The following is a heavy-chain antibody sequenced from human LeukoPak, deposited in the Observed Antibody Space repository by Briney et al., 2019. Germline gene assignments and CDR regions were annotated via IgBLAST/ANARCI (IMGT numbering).Heavy chain of an antibody. Sequence: SVKVSCKASGGTFSSYAISWVRQAPGQGLEWMGRIIPILGIANYAQKFQGRVTITADKSTSTAYMELRSLRSDDTAVYYCARYYYDSRCFDYWGQGTLVTVSS. D-gene: IGHD3-22*01. CDR2: IIPILGIA. J-gene: IGHJ4*02. CDR3: ARYYYDSRCFDY. CDR1: GGTFSSYA. V-gene: IGHV1-69*04.